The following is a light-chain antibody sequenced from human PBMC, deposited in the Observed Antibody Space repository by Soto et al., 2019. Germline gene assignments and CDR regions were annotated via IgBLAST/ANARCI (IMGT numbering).Light chain of an antibody. CDR3: HQYGRTPDWDRWT. CDR1: QSISSSN. CDR2: GAS. Sequence: EIVLTQSPGTLSLSPGERATISCRASQSISSSNLAWYQQKPGRAPRLLLYGASNRAAGIPDRFSGSGSGTGFTLTISRLEAEDFVMYYCHQYGRTPDWDRWTFGQGTKVEVK. J-gene: IGKJ1*01. V-gene: IGKV3-20*01.